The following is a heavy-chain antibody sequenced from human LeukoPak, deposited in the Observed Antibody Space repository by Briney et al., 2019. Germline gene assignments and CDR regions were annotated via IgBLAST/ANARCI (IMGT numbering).Heavy chain of an antibody. CDR2: ISYDGSNK. CDR3: AKVRAIAVAAAPFSDI. J-gene: IGHJ3*02. CDR1: GFTFSSYA. V-gene: IGHV3-30-3*01. D-gene: IGHD6-19*01. Sequence: PGGSLRLSCAASGFTFSSYAMHWVRQAPGKGLEWVAVISYDGSNKYYADSVKGRFTISRDNSKNTLYLQMNSLRAEDTAVYYCAKVRAIAVAAAPFSDIWGQGTMVTVSS.